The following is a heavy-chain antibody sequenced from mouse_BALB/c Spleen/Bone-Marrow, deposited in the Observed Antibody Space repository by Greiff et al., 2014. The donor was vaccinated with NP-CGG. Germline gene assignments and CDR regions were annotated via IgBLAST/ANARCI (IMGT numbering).Heavy chain of an antibody. Sequence: EVQLQQSGAELVKPGASVKLSCTASGFNIKDTYMHWVKQRPEQGLEWIGRIDPANGNAKYDPKFQGKATITADTSSNTAYLQLSSLTSEDTAVYYCARWLPLAYWGQGTLVTVSA. V-gene: IGHV14-3*02. CDR3: ARWLPLAY. CDR2: IDPANGNA. J-gene: IGHJ3*01. CDR1: GFNIKDTY. D-gene: IGHD2-2*01.